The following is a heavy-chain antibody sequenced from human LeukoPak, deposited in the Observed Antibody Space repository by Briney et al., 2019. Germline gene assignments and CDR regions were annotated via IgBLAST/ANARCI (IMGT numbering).Heavy chain of an antibody. D-gene: IGHD3-22*01. Sequence: GGSLRLSCAASGFTFSNAWMSWVRQAPGKGLEWVGRIKSKTDGGTTDYAAPVKGRFTISRDDSKNTLYLQMNSLRAEDTAVYYCAKDSSYYYDSLLGFDYWGQGTLVTVSS. CDR3: AKDSSYYYDSLLGFDY. CDR1: GFTFSNAW. V-gene: IGHV3-15*01. J-gene: IGHJ4*02. CDR2: IKSKTDGGTT.